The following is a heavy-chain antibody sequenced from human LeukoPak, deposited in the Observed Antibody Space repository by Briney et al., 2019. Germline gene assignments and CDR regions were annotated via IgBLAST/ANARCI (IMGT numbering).Heavy chain of an antibody. CDR3: ARRAVTTGYFDY. D-gene: IGHD4-17*01. J-gene: IGHJ4*02. V-gene: IGHV5-51*01. CDR2: IYPGDFDT. Sequence: PGKSLKISCKGSGYSFTSYWIAWVRQMPGKGLEWMGIIYPGDFDTRYSPSFQGQVTISADKSISTAYLQWSSLKASDTAVYYCARRAVTTGYFDYWGQGSLVTVSS. CDR1: GYSFTSYW.